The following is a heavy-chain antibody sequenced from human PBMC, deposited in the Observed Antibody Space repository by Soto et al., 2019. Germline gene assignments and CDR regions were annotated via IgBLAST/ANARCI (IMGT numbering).Heavy chain of an antibody. CDR2: ISSSSSYI. J-gene: IGHJ4*02. V-gene: IGHV3-21*01. Sequence: PGGSLRLSCAASGFTFSSYAMNWVRQAPGKGLEWVSSISSSSSYISYADSLKGRFTISRDNAKKSLYLQVNSLRAEDTAVYYCARGAGSSWFSIWGQGTLVTVSS. D-gene: IGHD6-13*01. CDR1: GFTFSSYA. CDR3: ARGAGSSWFSI.